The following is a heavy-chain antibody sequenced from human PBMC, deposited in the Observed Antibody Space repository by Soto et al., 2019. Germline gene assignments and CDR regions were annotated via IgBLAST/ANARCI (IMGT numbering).Heavy chain of an antibody. CDR3: ARVNYYDSSGYDARPYYYGMDV. Sequence: QVQLVQSGAEVKKPGSSVKVSCKASGGTFSSYAISWVRQAPGQGLEWMGGIIPIFGTANYAQKFQGRVTMTRDTSISTAYMELSRLRSDDTAVYYCARVNYYDSSGYDARPYYYGMDVWGQGTTVTVSS. J-gene: IGHJ6*02. CDR2: IIPIFGTA. D-gene: IGHD3-22*01. V-gene: IGHV1-69*06. CDR1: GGTFSSYA.